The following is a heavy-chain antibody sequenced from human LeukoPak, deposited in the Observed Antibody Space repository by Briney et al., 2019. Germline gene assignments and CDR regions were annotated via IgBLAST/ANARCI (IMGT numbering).Heavy chain of an antibody. CDR2: MSYDGSNK. J-gene: IGHJ4*02. CDR1: GFIFSDYA. CDR3: ARETGSAVGSTDFDY. Sequence: PGGSLRLSCAASGFIFSDYAMHWVRQAPGKGLEWVAVMSYDGSNKYYADSVRGRFTISRDNSKNTLYLQMNSLRAEDTAVYYCARETGSAVGSTDFDYWGQGTLVTVSS. V-gene: IGHV3-30*04. D-gene: IGHD4-17*01.